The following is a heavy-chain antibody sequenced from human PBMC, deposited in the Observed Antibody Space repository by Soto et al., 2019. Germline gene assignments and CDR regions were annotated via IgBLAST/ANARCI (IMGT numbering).Heavy chain of an antibody. J-gene: IGHJ4*02. CDR3: ARVGIAAAGRSLFDY. D-gene: IGHD6-13*01. CDR2: IIPIFGTS. Sequence: QVQLVQSGAEVTKPGSSVKVSCKASGGTFSSYAISWVRQAPGQGLEWMGGIIPIFGTSNYAQKFQGRVTITADKSTSTAYMELSSLRSEETDVYYCARVGIAAAGRSLFDYWGQGTLVTVSS. V-gene: IGHV1-69*06. CDR1: GGTFSSYA.